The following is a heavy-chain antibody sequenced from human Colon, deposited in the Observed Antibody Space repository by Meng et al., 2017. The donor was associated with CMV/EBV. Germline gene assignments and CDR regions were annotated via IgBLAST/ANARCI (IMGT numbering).Heavy chain of an antibody. D-gene: IGHD2-8*01. CDR2: INPNSGGT. J-gene: IGHJ4*02. Sequence: QVQLEQSGAEVKKPGSSVKVSCKASGNAVSWVRQAPGQGLEWMGWINPNSGGTNYAQKFQGRVTMTRDTSISTAYMELSRLRSDDTAVYYCAPLMVGYWGQGTLVTVSS. CDR1: GNAV. V-gene: IGHV1-2*02. CDR3: APLMVGY.